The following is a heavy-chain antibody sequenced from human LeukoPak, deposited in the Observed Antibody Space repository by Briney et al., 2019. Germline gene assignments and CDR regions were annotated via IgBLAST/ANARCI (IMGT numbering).Heavy chain of an antibody. J-gene: IGHJ3*02. D-gene: IGHD4-11*01. CDR2: IYYSGST. CDR3: ARDMTTITYAFDI. CDR1: GGSISSSSYY. Sequence: SETLSLTCTVSGGSISSSSYYWGWIRQHPGKGLEWIGYIYYSGSTYYNPSLKSRVTISVDTSKNQFSLKLSSVTAADTAVYYCARDMTTITYAFDIWGQGTMVTVSS. V-gene: IGHV4-31*03.